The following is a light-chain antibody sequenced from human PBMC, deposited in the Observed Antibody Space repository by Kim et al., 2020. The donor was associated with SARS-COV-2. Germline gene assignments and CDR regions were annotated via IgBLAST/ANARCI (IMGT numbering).Light chain of an antibody. CDR1: QSINGY. J-gene: IGKJ3*01. V-gene: IGKV1-39*01. CDR3: QQSYSTPRT. CDR2: GTS. Sequence: ASVGDRVTITCRASQSINGYLNWYQQKPGKAPNLLIYGTSTLQSGVPSRFSGSGSGTDFTLTISSLQYEDSATYYCQQSYSTPRTFGPGTKVDIK.